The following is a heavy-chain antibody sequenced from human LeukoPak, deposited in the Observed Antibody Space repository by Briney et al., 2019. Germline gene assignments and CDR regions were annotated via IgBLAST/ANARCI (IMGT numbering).Heavy chain of an antibody. CDR1: GFTFSSYA. V-gene: IGHV3-23*01. D-gene: IGHD4-17*01. CDR3: AKNKYGDYGEY. CDR2: ISDSGGST. J-gene: IGHJ4*02. Sequence: HSGGSLRLSCAASGFTFSSYAMSWVRQAPGKGLEWVSTISDSGGSTDYADSVKGRFTISRDNSKNTVYLQMNSLRAEDTAVYYCAKNKYGDYGEYWGQGTLVTVSS.